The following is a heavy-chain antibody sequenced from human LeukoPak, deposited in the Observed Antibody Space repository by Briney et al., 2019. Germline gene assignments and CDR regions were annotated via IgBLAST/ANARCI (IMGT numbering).Heavy chain of an antibody. D-gene: IGHD3-22*01. Sequence: SETLSLTCTVSGGSISSYYWSWIRQPPGKGLEWIGYIHYSGSTNYNPSLKSRVTISVDTSKNQFSLKLGSVTAADTAVYYCARTRYDSSLSFDLWGRGTLVTVSS. V-gene: IGHV4-59*01. CDR1: GGSISSYY. J-gene: IGHJ2*01. CDR3: ARTRYDSSLSFDL. CDR2: IHYSGST.